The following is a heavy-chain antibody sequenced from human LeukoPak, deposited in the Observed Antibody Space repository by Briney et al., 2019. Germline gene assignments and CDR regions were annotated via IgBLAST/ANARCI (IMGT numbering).Heavy chain of an antibody. CDR2: ISWNSGSI. D-gene: IGHD1-26*01. CDR1: GFTFSSYW. J-gene: IGHJ3*02. Sequence: GGSLGLSCAASGFTFSSYWMSWVRQAPGKGLEWVSGISWNSGSIGYADSVKGRFTISRDNAKNSLYLQMNSLRAEDMALYYCARGGSYNAFDIWGQGTMVTVSS. CDR3: ARGGSYNAFDI. V-gene: IGHV3-9*03.